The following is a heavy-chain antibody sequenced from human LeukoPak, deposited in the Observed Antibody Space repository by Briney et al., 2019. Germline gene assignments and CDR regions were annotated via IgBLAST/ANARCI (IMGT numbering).Heavy chain of an antibody. CDR1: GGSISSSNW. J-gene: IGHJ4*02. CDR3: ARDAGYSYGYDY. CDR2: TYHSGST. Sequence: SGTLSLTCAVSGGSISSSNWWSWVRQSPGKGLEWIGETYHSGSTNYNPSLKSRVTISVDKSKTQFSLNLSSVTAADTAVYYCARDAGYSYGYDYWGQGTLVTASS. V-gene: IGHV4-4*02. D-gene: IGHD5-18*01.